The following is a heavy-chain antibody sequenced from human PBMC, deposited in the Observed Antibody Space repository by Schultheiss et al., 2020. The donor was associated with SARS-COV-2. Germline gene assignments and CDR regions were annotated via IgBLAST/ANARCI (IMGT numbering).Heavy chain of an antibody. CDR3: ARVILDPQNGYYFDY. CDR1: GGSISSSSYY. D-gene: IGHD1-1*01. Sequence: ETLSLTCTVSGGSISSSSYYWGWIRQPPGKGLEWVSAISGSGGSTYYADSVKGRFTISRDNSKNTLYLQMNSLRAEDTAVYYCARVILDPQNGYYFDYWGQGTLVTVSS. CDR2: ISGSGGST. J-gene: IGHJ4*02. V-gene: IGHV3-23*01.